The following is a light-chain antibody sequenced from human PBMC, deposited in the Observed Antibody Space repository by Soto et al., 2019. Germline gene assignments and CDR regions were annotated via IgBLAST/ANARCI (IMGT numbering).Light chain of an antibody. CDR3: ASYAGSNTPYV. CDR2: DVT. J-gene: IGLJ1*01. V-gene: IGLV2-8*01. Sequence: QSALTQPASVSGSPGQSITISCTGTSTDVGGYNYVSWYQHHPGKAPKLMIFDVTKRPSGVPDRFSGSKSGNTASLTVSGLQAEDEADYYCASYAGSNTPYVFGTGTKLTVL. CDR1: STDVGGYNY.